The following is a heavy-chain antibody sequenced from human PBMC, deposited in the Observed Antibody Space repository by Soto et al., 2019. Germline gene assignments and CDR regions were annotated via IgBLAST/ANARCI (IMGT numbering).Heavy chain of an antibody. CDR2: ISYDGSNK. CDR3: AKGPGQLWPYYFDY. Sequence: PGGSLRLSCAASGFTFSSYGMRWVRQAPGKGLEWVAVISYDGSNKYYADSVKGRFTISRDNSKNTLYLQMNSLRAEDTAVYYCAKGPGQLWPYYFDYWGQGTLVTVSS. D-gene: IGHD5-18*01. J-gene: IGHJ4*02. CDR1: GFTFSSYG. V-gene: IGHV3-30*18.